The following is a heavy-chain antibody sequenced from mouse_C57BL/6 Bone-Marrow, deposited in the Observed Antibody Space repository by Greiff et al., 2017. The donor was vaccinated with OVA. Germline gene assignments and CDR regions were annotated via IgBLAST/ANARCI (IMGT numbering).Heavy chain of an antibody. J-gene: IGHJ4*01. V-gene: IGHV1-18*01. D-gene: IGHD1-1*01. CDR3: ARGITTVGAPMDY. CDR1: GYTFTDYN. CDR2: INPNNGGT. Sequence: VQLKQSGPELVKPGASVKIPCKASGYTFTDYNMDWVKQSHGKSLEWIGDINPNNGGTIYNQKFKGKATLTVDKSSSTAYMELRSLTSEDTAVYYCARGITTVGAPMDYWGQGTSVTVSS.